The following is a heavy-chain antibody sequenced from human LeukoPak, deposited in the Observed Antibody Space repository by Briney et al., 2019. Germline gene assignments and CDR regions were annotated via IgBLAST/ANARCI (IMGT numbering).Heavy chain of an antibody. D-gene: IGHD3-3*01. Sequence: GGSLRLSCAASGFTFSSYEMNWVRQAPGKGLEWVSYISSSGSTIYYADSVKGRFTISRDNAKNSLYLQMNSLRAEDTALYYCAGARNYDFWSGEFDYWGQGTLVTVSS. CDR1: GFTFSSYE. V-gene: IGHV3-48*03. CDR3: AGARNYDFWSGEFDY. J-gene: IGHJ4*02. CDR2: ISSSGSTI.